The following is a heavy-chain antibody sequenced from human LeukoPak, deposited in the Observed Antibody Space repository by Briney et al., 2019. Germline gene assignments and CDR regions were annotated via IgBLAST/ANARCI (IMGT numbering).Heavy chain of an antibody. J-gene: IGHJ4*02. CDR2: ISGSGGST. Sequence: PGGSLRLSCAASGFTFSSYAMSWVRQAPGKGLEWVSAISGSGGSTYYADSVKGRFTISRDNSKNTLYLQMNSLRAEDTAVYYRAKELPKSISYSSGNVRDYWGQGTLVTVSS. CDR1: GFTFSSYA. D-gene: IGHD6-19*01. V-gene: IGHV3-23*01. CDR3: AKELPKSISYSSGNVRDY.